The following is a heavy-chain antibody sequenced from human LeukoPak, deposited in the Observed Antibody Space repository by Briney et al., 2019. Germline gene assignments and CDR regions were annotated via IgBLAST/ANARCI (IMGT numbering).Heavy chain of an antibody. D-gene: IGHD4-23*01. Sequence: GGSLKLSCAASGFTFSGSAIHWVRQASGKGLEWVGRIRSAANSNATAYAASVKGRFTISRDDSKNTAYLHMNSLQSEDTAVYYCTRRLMTTVADYWGQGALVTVSS. CDR3: TRRLMTTVADY. J-gene: IGHJ4*02. CDR1: GFTFSGSA. V-gene: IGHV3-73*01. CDR2: IRSAANSNAT.